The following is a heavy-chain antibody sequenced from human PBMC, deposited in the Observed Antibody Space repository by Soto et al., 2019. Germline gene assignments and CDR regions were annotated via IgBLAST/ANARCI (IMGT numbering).Heavy chain of an antibody. J-gene: IGHJ4*02. CDR2: IYPGDSDT. Sequence: GESLKISCKGSGYSFTSYWIGWVRQMPGKGLEWMGIIYPGDSDTRYSPSFQGQVTISAGKSINTAYLQWSSLKASDTAMYYCARVGAIRESGFDYWGQGTLVTVSS. D-gene: IGHD2-2*02. V-gene: IGHV5-51*01. CDR3: ARVGAIRESGFDY. CDR1: GYSFTSYW.